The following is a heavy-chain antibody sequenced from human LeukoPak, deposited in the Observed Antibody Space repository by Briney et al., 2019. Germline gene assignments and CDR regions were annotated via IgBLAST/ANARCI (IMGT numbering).Heavy chain of an antibody. Sequence: GGSLRLSCAASGFNYSSYTMNWVRQAPGMGLEWLSYISASRGITYYADSVKGRFTISRDSAKNSLYLQMSSLRAEDTAMYYCARDNLAAAGDDNFDLWGQGTMVTVSS. J-gene: IGHJ3*01. V-gene: IGHV3-48*04. CDR3: ARDNLAAAGDDNFDL. D-gene: IGHD6-13*01. CDR1: GFNYSSYT. CDR2: ISASRGIT.